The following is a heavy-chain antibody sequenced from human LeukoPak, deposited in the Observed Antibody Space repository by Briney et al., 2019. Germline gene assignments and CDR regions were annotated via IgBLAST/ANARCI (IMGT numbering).Heavy chain of an antibody. J-gene: IGHJ4*02. CDR2: ISFDGRNK. V-gene: IGHV3-30*18. CDR3: AKDRSRLRIAAAGMDY. CDR1: GFTFSSYA. D-gene: IGHD6-13*01. Sequence: GRSLRLSCAASGFTFSSYAMQWVRQAPGKGLEWVAVISFDGRNKYYVDSVKGRFTISRDNSKDTLYLQMNSLRAENTAVYYCAKDRSRLRIAAAGMDYWGQGTLVTVSS.